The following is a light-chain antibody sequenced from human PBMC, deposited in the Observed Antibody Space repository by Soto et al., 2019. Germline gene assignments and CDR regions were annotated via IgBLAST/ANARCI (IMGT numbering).Light chain of an antibody. CDR1: QSVSSH. V-gene: IGKV3-15*01. CDR2: DSS. CDR3: QQFGDWPS. Sequence: EIRMTQSPAILSVSPGESATLSCRASQSVSSHVVWYQQKPGQAPRLLISDSSTTGFPARFSGSGSGTEFTLTISSLQSDDSAIYYWQQFGDWPSFGLGTKLEI. J-gene: IGKJ1*01.